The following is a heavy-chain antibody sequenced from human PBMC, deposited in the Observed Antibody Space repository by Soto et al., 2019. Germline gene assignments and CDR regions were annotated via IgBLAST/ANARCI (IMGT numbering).Heavy chain of an antibody. CDR3: EREELEVPTP. CDR1: GFTVSSTY. Sequence: EAQVVESGGGLVQPGGSLRLSCAASGFTVSSTYMSWVRQPPGRGLEWVSVIFSRGTTSYADSVKGSFTISRDNSKNTVYLQMNSLRDEDTAVYYCEREELEVPTPWGQGTLVTVSS. D-gene: IGHD1-26*01. V-gene: IGHV3-66*01. CDR2: IFSRGTT. J-gene: IGHJ5*02.